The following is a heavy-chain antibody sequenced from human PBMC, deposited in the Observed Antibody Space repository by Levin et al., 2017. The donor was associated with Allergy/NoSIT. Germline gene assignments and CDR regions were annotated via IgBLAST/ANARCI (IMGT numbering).Heavy chain of an antibody. J-gene: IGHJ3*02. D-gene: IGHD3-3*01. CDR1: GGSISSGGYY. V-gene: IGHV4-31*03. CDR3: ARWEGSGSTRRYAFDS. CDR2: IYYSGST. Sequence: SETLSLTCTVSGGSISSGGYYWSWIRQHPGKGLEWIGYIYYSGSTYYNPSLKSRVTISVDTSKNQFSLKLSSVTAADTAVYYCARWEGSGSTRRYAFDSWGQGTMVTVSS.